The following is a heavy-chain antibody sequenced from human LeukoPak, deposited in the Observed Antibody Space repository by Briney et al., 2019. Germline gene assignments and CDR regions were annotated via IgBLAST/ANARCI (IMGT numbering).Heavy chain of an antibody. Sequence: ASVKVSCKASGYTFTSYGISWVRQAPGQGLEWMRWISAYNGNTNYAQKLQGRVTMTTGTSTSTAYMELRSLRSDDTAVYYCARGDYDILTGYYSFYYGMDVWGQGTTVTVSS. J-gene: IGHJ6*02. CDR3: ARGDYDILTGYYSFYYGMDV. CDR2: ISAYNGNT. V-gene: IGHV1-18*01. D-gene: IGHD3-9*01. CDR1: GYTFTSYG.